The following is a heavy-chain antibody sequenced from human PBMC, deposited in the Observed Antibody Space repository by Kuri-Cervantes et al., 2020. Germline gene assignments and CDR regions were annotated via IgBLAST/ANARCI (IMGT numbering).Heavy chain of an antibody. D-gene: IGHD2-8*01. V-gene: IGHV1-2*02. CDR2: INPNSGGT. J-gene: IGHJ2*01. CDR3: ARDHIVLGVDL. Sequence: GGSLRLSCAASGYTFTGYYMHWVRQAPGQGLEWMGWINPNSGGTNYAQKFQGRVSMTRDTSISTAYMELSRLRSDDTAVYYCARDHIVLGVDLWGRGTLVTVSS. CDR1: GYTFTGYY.